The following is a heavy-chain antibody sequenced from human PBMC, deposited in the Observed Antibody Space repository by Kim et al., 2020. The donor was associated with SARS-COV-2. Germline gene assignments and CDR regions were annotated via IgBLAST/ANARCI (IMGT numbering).Heavy chain of an antibody. Sequence: SETLSLTCTVSGGSISSTSHYWGWIRQPPGKGLEWIGSIHYSGSTYYNPSLKSRVTISVDTSKNQFSLKLSSMTAADTAVYYCAREGMGSSTICLGYWGQGTLVTVSS. CDR3: AREGMGSSTICLGY. J-gene: IGHJ4*02. CDR2: IHYSGST. V-gene: IGHV4-39*02. D-gene: IGHD2-2*01. CDR1: GGSISSTSHY.